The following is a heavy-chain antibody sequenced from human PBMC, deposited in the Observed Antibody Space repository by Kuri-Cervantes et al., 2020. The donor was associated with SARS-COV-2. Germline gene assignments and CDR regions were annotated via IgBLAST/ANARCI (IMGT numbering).Heavy chain of an antibody. CDR2: ISAGGGRT. D-gene: IGHD2-15*01. J-gene: IGHJ5*02. CDR3: ARVVAAAGRLWFDP. Sequence: GESLKISCAASGFTFSSYAMHRVRQAPGKGLQWVSSISAGGGRTDYADSVKGRFTISRDNSKKMVFLQMDKLRDEDAALYYCARVVAAAGRLWFDPWGQGTPVTVSS. CDR1: GFTFSSYA. V-gene: IGHV3-23*01.